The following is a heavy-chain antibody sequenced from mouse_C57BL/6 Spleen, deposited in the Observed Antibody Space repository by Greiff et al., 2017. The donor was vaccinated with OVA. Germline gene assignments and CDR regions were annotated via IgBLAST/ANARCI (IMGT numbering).Heavy chain of an antibody. CDR2: ISYDGSN. Sequence: EVHLVESGPGLVKPSQSLSLTCSVTGYSITSGYYWNWIRQFPGNKLEWMGYISYDGSNNYNPSLKNRISFTRDTSKNQFFLKLNSVTTEDTATYYCSRDYGYDGSWFAYWGQGTLVTVSA. CDR3: SRDYGYDGSWFAY. D-gene: IGHD2-2*01. CDR1: GYSITSGYY. J-gene: IGHJ3*01. V-gene: IGHV3-6*01.